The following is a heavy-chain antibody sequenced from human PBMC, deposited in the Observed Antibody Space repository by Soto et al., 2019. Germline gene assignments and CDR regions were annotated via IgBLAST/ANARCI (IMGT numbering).Heavy chain of an antibody. J-gene: IGHJ3*02. CDR3: AKDQRSAYDSDNSASDDTFHI. D-gene: IGHD3-22*01. CDR2: FDPEDGET. CDR1: GYTLTELS. Sequence: ASVKVSCKVSGYTLTELSMHWVRQAPGKGLEWMGGFDPEDGETIYAQKFQGRVTMTEDTSTDTAYMELSSLRAEDTALYYCAKDQRSAYDSDNSASDDTFHIWGQGTMVTVSS. V-gene: IGHV1-24*01.